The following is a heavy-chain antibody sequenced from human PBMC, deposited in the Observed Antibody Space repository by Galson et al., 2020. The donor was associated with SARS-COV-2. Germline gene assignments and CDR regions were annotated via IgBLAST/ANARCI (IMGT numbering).Heavy chain of an antibody. D-gene: IGHD3-10*01. CDR1: GYTFTNYD. CDR3: ARGHRLVVGFRVYNYDCGWVV. V-gene: IGHV1-8*01. CDR2: MNPNTGNT. J-gene: IGHJ6*02. Sequence: DSVKVSCKASGYTFTNYDVNWVRQAPGQGLEWMGWMNPNTGNTADAQKIKGRVTMTRNTSVSTAYMELSSLTSEDTAVYYCARGHRLVVGFRVYNYDCGWVVWGQGPTVTVS.